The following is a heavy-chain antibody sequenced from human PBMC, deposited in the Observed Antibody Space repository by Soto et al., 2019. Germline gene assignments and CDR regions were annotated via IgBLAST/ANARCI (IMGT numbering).Heavy chain of an antibody. CDR2: ISGSGGST. V-gene: IGHV3-23*01. CDR1: GFTFSSYA. CDR3: AVALGQWLAPFDY. J-gene: IGHJ4*02. Sequence: GGSLRLSCAASGFTFSSYAMSWVRQAPGKGLEWVSAISGSGGSTYYADSVKGRFTISRDNSKNTLYLQMNSLRAEDTAVYYCAVALGQWLAPFDYWGQGTLVAVSS. D-gene: IGHD6-19*01.